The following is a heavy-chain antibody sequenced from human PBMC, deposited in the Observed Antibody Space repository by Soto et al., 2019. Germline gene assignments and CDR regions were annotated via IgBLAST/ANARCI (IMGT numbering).Heavy chain of an antibody. Sequence: PSETLSLTCAVSGGSISSGGYSWSWIRQPPGKGLEWIGYFYYTGSTNYNPSLESRLTMSVDMSKNHFSLKLSSVTAADTAVYYCAGGTDGKKVAYWGQGTLVTVSS. V-gene: IGHV4-61*03. CDR2: FYYTGST. CDR3: AGGTDGKKVAY. CDR1: GGSISSGGYS. J-gene: IGHJ4*02. D-gene: IGHD5-12*01.